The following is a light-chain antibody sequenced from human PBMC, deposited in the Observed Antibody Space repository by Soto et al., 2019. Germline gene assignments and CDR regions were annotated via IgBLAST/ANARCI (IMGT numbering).Light chain of an antibody. J-gene: IGKJ2*01. CDR2: KAS. CDR1: KSISSS. V-gene: IGKV1-5*03. CDR3: QQYNTSSYT. Sequence: DIQMTQSPSTLSASVGDRVTITSRASKSISSSLAWYQQKPGKAPKLLIYKASSLESGVPSRFSGSGSGTEFTLTISSLHPDDFATYYCQQYNTSSYTFGQGTKLEI.